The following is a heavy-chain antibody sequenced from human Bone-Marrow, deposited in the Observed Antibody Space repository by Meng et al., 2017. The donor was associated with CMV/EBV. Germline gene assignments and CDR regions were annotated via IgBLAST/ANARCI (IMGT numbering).Heavy chain of an antibody. CDR1: GFTFSSYE. Sequence: GESLKISCAASGFTFSSYEMNWVRQAPGKGLEWVSYISSSGSTIYYADSVKGRLTISRDNAKNSLYLQMNSLRAEDTAVYHCASDGSYYYFDYWGQGTLVTVSS. J-gene: IGHJ4*02. CDR2: ISSSGSTI. D-gene: IGHD1-26*01. CDR3: ASDGSYYYFDY. V-gene: IGHV3-48*03.